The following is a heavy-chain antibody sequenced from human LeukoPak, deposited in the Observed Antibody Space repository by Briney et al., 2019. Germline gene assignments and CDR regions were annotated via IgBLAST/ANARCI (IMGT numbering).Heavy chain of an antibody. Sequence: PGGSLRLSCAVSGFTFSNYWMYWVRQGPGKGLVWVSRLNGDGDYTNYEDSVKGRFTISRDNAKNTLYLQMNSLRAEDTAVYYCARELGELWFGELLSYYYYYGMDVWGQGTTVTVSS. D-gene: IGHD3-10*01. V-gene: IGHV3-74*01. J-gene: IGHJ6*02. CDR2: LNGDGDYT. CDR1: GFTFSNYW. CDR3: ARELGELWFGELLSYYYYYGMDV.